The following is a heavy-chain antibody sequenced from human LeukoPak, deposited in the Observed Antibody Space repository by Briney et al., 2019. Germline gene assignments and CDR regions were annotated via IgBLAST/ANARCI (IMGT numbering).Heavy chain of an antibody. CDR3: ARVGESDYGDYPNWFDP. Sequence: GASVKVSCKASGYTFTSYGISWVRQAPGQGLEWMGWISAYSGNTNYAQKLQGRVTMTTDTSTSTAYMELRSLRSDDTAVYYCARVGESDYGDYPNWFDPWGQGTLVTVSS. CDR2: ISAYSGNT. CDR1: GYTFTSYG. V-gene: IGHV1-18*01. J-gene: IGHJ5*02. D-gene: IGHD4-17*01.